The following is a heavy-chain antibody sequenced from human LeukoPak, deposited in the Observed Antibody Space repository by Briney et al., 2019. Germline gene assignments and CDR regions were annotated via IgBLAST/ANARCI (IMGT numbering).Heavy chain of an antibody. V-gene: IGHV3-30-3*01. CDR2: ISYDGSNK. CDR3: ARDDVDGSSDY. D-gene: IGHD1-26*01. Sequence: GGSLRLSCAASGFTFSSYAMHWVRQAPGKGLEWVAVISYDGSNKYYADSVKGRFTISRDNSKSTLYLQMNSLRAEDTAVYYCARDDVDGSSDYWGQGTLVTVSS. CDR1: GFTFSSYA. J-gene: IGHJ4*02.